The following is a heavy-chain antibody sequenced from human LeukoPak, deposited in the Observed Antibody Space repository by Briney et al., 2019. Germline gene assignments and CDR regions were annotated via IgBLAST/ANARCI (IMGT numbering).Heavy chain of an antibody. CDR1: GFTFSSYA. CDR3: AKDPENGDDYEDAFDI. V-gene: IGHV3-23*01. D-gene: IGHD4-17*01. J-gene: IGHJ3*02. Sequence: PGGSLRLSCAASGFTFSSYAMSWVRQAPGKGLEWVSAISGSGGSTYYADSVKGRFTISRDNSKNTLYLQMNSLRAEDTAVYYCAKDPENGDDYEDAFDIWGQGTMVTVSS. CDR2: ISGSGGST.